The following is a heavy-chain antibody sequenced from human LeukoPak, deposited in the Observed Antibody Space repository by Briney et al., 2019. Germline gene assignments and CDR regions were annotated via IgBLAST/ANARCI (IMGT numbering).Heavy chain of an antibody. CDR1: GYSFSSYW. V-gene: IGHV5-51*01. Sequence: GESLKISCKGSGYSFSSYWIGWVRQMPGKGLEWVGIIYPSDSDAKYSPSFQGHVSISADKSITTAYLQWSSLKASDTAMYYCARPGRGALFEYWGQGTLVTVSS. CDR2: IYPSDSDA. CDR3: ARPGRGALFEY. D-gene: IGHD3-10*01. J-gene: IGHJ4*02.